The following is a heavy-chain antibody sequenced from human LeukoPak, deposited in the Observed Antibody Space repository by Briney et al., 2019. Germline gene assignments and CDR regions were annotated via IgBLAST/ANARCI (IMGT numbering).Heavy chain of an antibody. V-gene: IGHV6-1*01. CDR1: GDTVSSNSAT. CDR3: ARGWTNFDY. Sequence: SQTLSLTCAISGDTVSSNSATWNWLRQSPWRGLEWLVRRYYRSKLYNDYAVGVKSRISINPDTSKNQFSLQLNSVTPEDTAVYYCARGWTNFDYWGQGTLVTVSS. D-gene: IGHD1-1*01. J-gene: IGHJ4*02. CDR2: RYYRSKLYN.